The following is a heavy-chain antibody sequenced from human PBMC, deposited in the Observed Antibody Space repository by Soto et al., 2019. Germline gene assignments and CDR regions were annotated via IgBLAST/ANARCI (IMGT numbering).Heavy chain of an antibody. V-gene: IGHV4-30-4*01. J-gene: IGHJ5*02. CDR1: GGSISSGDYY. CDR2: IYYSGST. Sequence: QVQLQESGPGLVKPSQTLSLTCSVSGGSISSGDYYWSWIRQPPGKGLEWIGYIYYSGSTYYNPSRKSRVILSVDTSKNQFSLKLSSVTAADTAVYYCARVFLRRWFAPWGQGTLVTVSS. CDR3: ARVFLRRWFAP.